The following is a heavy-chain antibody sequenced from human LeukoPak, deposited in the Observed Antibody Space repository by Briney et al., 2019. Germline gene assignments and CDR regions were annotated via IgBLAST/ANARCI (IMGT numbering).Heavy chain of an antibody. CDR1: GDSFTSSNYW. V-gene: IGHV4-39*01. Sequence: SETLSLTCTVSGDSFTSSNYWWDWVRLPPGNGLEWIGAIQYTGRTFSNPSLKSRVTISIDTSKKKFSLDLRSATAADTAVYYCARRRHHYDSYAVWGQGTRVTVS. J-gene: IGHJ3*01. CDR2: IQYTGRT. CDR3: ARRRHHYDSYAV.